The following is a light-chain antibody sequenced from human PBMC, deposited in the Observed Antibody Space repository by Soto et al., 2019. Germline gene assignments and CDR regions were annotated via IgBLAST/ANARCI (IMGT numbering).Light chain of an antibody. CDR3: QRYKSAPPLFT. J-gene: IGKJ3*01. CDR1: QDISNS. Sequence: DIQMTQSPSSLSASVGDRVTITCRASQDISNSLAWYQQKPGKVPKLVIYAASTLQSGVPSRFSGSGSGTDFTLTISSRQPEDVATYDCQRYKSAPPLFTFGPGTKVEIK. CDR2: AAS. V-gene: IGKV1-27*01.